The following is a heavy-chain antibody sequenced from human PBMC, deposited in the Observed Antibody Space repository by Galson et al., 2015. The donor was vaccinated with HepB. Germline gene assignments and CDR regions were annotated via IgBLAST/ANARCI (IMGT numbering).Heavy chain of an antibody. CDR1: GFTFSSYG. V-gene: IGHV3-30*03. D-gene: IGHD5-18*01. Sequence: SLRLSCAASGFTFSSYGMHWVRQAPGKGLEWVAVISYDGSNKYYADSVKGRFTISRDNSKNTLYLQMNSLRAEDTAVYYCAREVDTAMAILDYWGQGTLVTVSS. CDR2: ISYDGSNK. J-gene: IGHJ4*02. CDR3: AREVDTAMAILDY.